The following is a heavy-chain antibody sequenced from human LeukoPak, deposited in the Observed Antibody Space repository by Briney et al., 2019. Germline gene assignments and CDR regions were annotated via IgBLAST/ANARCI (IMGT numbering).Heavy chain of an antibody. D-gene: IGHD6-13*01. CDR2: INPNSGGT. V-gene: IGHV1-2*02. J-gene: IGHJ4*02. CDR1: GYIFTGYY. Sequence: ASVKVSCKASGYIFTGYYMHWVRQAPGQGLEWMGWINPNSGGTNYAQKFQGRVTMTRDTSISTAYMELSRLRSDDTAVYYCARDIAYSSSWYASNDYWGQGTLVTASS. CDR3: ARDIAYSSSWYASNDY.